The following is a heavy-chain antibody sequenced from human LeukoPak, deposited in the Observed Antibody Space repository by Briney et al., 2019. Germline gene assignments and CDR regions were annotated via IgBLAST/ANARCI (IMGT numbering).Heavy chain of an antibody. J-gene: IGHJ6*02. D-gene: IGHD3-10*01. CDR2: IYYSGST. Sequence: SETLSPTCTVSGGSISSSSYYWGWIRQPPGKGLEWIGSIYYSGSTYYNPSLKSRVTISVDTSKNQFSLKLSSVTAADTAVYYCARLSMVRGVTPRPEYYYGMDVWGQGTTVTVSS. CDR3: ARLSMVRGVTPRPEYYYGMDV. CDR1: GGSISSSSYY. V-gene: IGHV4-39*01.